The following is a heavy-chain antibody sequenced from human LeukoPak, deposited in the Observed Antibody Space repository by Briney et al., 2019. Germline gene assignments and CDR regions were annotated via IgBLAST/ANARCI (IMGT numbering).Heavy chain of an antibody. J-gene: IGHJ4*02. CDR1: GFSLSTSGMR. D-gene: IGHD3-22*01. V-gene: IGHV2-70*04. CDR3: ARIAPTYYYDSSGQYYFDY. Sequence: SRPALVKPTQTLTLTCTFSGFSLSTSGMRVSWIRQPPGKALEWLARIDWDDDKFYSTSLKTRLTISKDTSKNQVVLTMTNMDPVDTATYYCARIAPTYYYDSSGQYYFDYWGQGTLVTVSS. CDR2: IDWDDDK.